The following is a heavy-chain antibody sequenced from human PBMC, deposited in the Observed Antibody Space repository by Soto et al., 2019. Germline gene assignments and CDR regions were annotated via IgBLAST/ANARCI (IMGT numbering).Heavy chain of an antibody. Sequence: QVHLVQSGTEVKKPGASVKVSCKASGDTFTRFGISWVRQAPGQGPEWMGWISAYSGETKYPQKFQGRDTMTTDTSTTTAYMELRRLTSDDTAVYYCAVDSSGSTADYYYYYGMDVWGQGTTVTVSS. V-gene: IGHV1-18*01. CDR3: AVDSSGSTADYYYYYGMDV. CDR2: ISAYSGET. J-gene: IGHJ6*02. D-gene: IGHD3-22*01. CDR1: GDTFTRFG.